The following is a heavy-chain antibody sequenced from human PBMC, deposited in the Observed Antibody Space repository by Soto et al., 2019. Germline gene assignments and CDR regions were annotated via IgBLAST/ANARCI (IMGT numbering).Heavy chain of an antibody. CDR3: ARGGWKLFDY. CDR2: FYYSGST. D-gene: IGHD6-19*01. V-gene: IGHV4-61*08. CDR1: GGSISNGDDY. Sequence: PSQTQPVTSTVAGGSISNGDDYWSWNRQPPGKGLEWIGYFYYSGSTNYNPSLKSRVTISVDTSKNQFSLKLSSVTAADTAVYYCARGGWKLFDYWGQGPLVSVSS. J-gene: IGHJ4*02.